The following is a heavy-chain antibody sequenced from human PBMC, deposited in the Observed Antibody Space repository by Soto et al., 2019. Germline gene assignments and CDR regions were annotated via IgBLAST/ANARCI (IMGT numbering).Heavy chain of an antibody. J-gene: IGHJ4*02. CDR1: GFTFSNYD. D-gene: IGHD2-21*01. CDR3: ARVRAYCGGECYPDY. CDR2: IDTAGGT. Sequence: EVQLVESEGGLVQPGGSLRLSCATSGFTFSNYDMHWVRQVTGKGLEWVSCIDTAGGTYYPGSVKGRFTISRENAKNSLYLQMNSLRAGDTAVYYCARVRAYCGGECYPDYWGQGTLVTVSS. V-gene: IGHV3-13*01.